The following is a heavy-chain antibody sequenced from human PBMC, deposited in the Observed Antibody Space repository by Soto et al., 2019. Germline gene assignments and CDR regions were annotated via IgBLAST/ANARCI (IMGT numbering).Heavy chain of an antibody. Sequence: GSLRLSCAASGFTFSDYYMSWIRQSPGKGLEWVSYISSSGSTIYYADSVKGRFTISRDNAKNSLYLQMNSLRAEDTAVYYCASTKYYYDSSGTRQWFDPWGQGTLVTSPQ. CDR1: GFTFSDYY. CDR2: ISSSGSTI. D-gene: IGHD3-22*01. V-gene: IGHV3-11*01. J-gene: IGHJ5*02. CDR3: ASTKYYYDSSGTRQWFDP.